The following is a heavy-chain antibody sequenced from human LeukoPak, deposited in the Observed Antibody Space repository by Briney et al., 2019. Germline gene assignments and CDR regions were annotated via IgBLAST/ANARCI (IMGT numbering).Heavy chain of an antibody. V-gene: IGHV4-4*07. CDR2: IYTSGST. Sequence: SETLSLTCTVSGGSISGYYWSWIRQPAGKGLEWIGRIYTSGSTNYNPSLKSRVTMSVDTSKNQFSLKLSSVTAADTAVYYCARAGYSSGWWEYYFDYWGQGTLVTVSS. CDR1: GGSISGYY. J-gene: IGHJ4*02. D-gene: IGHD6-19*01. CDR3: ARAGYSSGWWEYYFDY.